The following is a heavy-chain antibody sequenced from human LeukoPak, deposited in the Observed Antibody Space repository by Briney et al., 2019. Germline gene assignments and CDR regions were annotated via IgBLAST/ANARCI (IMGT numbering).Heavy chain of an antibody. CDR1: GGSISSGDYY. Sequence: SSETLSLTCTVSGGSISSGDYYWSWIRQPPGKGLEWIGYIYYSGSTYYNPSLKSRVTISVDTSKNQFSLKLSSVTAADTAVYYCARHSSGWYPDYWGQGTLATVSS. CDR3: ARHSSGWYPDY. V-gene: IGHV4-30-4*02. CDR2: IYYSGST. D-gene: IGHD6-19*01. J-gene: IGHJ4*02.